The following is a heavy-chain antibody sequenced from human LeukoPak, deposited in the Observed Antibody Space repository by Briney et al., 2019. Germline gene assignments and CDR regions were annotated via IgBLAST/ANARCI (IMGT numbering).Heavy chain of an antibody. CDR1: GYTLTDLA. J-gene: IGHJ4*02. D-gene: IGHD3-10*01. CDR3: ATGPLGYYYGSGSYYY. Sequence: ASVKVSCKVSGYTLTDLAMRWVRQAPGQGLEWMGGFDPEDGETIYAQKFQGRVTITEDTSTDTAYMELSSLRSEDTAVYYCATGPLGYYYGSGSYYYRGQGTLVTVSS. V-gene: IGHV1-24*01. CDR2: FDPEDGET.